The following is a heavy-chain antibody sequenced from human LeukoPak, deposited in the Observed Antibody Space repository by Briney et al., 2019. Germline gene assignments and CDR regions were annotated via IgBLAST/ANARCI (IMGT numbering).Heavy chain of an antibody. CDR2: IHSSGST. J-gene: IGHJ4*02. V-gene: IGHV4-59*01. CDR1: GGSISGDY. D-gene: IGHD6-13*01. Sequence: PSETLSLTCTVSGGSISGDYWSWIRQSPGKRLEWIAYIHSSGSTSYNPSLKSRVTISVDTSKNEFSLKLTSVGAADTAVYYCARDRPGGSSLDYWGQGTLVTVSS. CDR3: ARDRPGGSSLDY.